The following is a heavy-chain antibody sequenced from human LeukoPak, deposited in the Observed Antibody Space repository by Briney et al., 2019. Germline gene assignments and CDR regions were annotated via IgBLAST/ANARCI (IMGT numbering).Heavy chain of an antibody. CDR3: ARDPRGYSSGSDDF. Sequence: GGSLRLSCAASGFTFSIYNMNWVRQAPKKGLEWVSYISNSGSTIYYAASVKGRFTISRDNAKNSLYLQMNSLRAAETAVYYCARDPRGYSSGSDDFWGQGTLVTVSS. D-gene: IGHD5-18*01. V-gene: IGHV3-48*04. CDR1: GFTFSIYN. CDR2: ISNSGSTI. J-gene: IGHJ4*02.